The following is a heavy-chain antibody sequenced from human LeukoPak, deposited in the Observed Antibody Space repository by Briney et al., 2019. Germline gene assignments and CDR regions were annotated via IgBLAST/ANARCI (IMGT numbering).Heavy chain of an antibody. V-gene: IGHV3-9*01. CDR2: ISWNSGSI. J-gene: IGHJ3*02. Sequence: GGSLRLSCAASGFTFDDYAMHWVRQAPGKGLEWVSGISWNSGSIGYADSVKGRFTISRDNAKNSLYLQMNSLRAEDTALYYCAKSIYYDSSQDAFDIWGQRTMVTVSS. D-gene: IGHD3-22*01. CDR3: AKSIYYDSSQDAFDI. CDR1: GFTFDDYA.